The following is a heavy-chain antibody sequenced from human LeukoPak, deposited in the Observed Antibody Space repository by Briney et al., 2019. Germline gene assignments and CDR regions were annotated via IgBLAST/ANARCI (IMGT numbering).Heavy chain of an antibody. CDR2: ISGSGDST. J-gene: IGHJ4*02. D-gene: IGHD3-22*01. V-gene: IGHV3-23*01. CDR1: GFTFRTYA. CDR3: AKSNYYDSSASPRNFDY. Sequence: PGGSLRLSCEASGFTFRTYAMSWVRQAPGKGLEWVSAISGSGDSTYYADSVKGRFTISRDSSRNTLYLQMNSLRAEDTAVYYCAKSNYYDSSASPRNFDYWGQGTLVIASS.